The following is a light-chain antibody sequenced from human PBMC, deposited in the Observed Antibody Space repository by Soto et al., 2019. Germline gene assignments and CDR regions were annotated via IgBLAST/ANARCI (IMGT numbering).Light chain of an antibody. V-gene: IGKV3-20*01. CDR2: GAS. Sequence: EIVLTQSPGTLSLSPEEGATLSCRASQSVASSYLAWYQQKPGQAPRLIIYGASNRATGTPDRFSGGGSGTDFTLTISRLEPEDFAVYYCQQYGSSSFTFGQGTKLEIK. CDR3: QQYGSSSFT. J-gene: IGKJ2*01. CDR1: QSVASSY.